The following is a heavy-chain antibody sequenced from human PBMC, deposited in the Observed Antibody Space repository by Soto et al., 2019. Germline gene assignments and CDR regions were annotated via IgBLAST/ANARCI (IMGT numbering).Heavy chain of an antibody. CDR1: GWTFSSYA. Sequence: SVKVSCKASGWTFSSYAISWVRQAPGQGLEWMGGIIPIFGTANYAQKFQGRVTITADKSTSTAYMELSSLRSEDTAVYYCARILQGGARTHHSYSMDVWGQGTTVNLSS. CDR2: IIPIFGTA. D-gene: IGHD1-26*01. V-gene: IGHV1-69*06. J-gene: IGHJ6*01. CDR3: ARILQGGARTHHSYSMDV.